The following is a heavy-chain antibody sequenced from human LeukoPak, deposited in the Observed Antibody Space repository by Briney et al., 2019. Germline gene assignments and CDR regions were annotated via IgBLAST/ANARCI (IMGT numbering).Heavy chain of an antibody. CDR2: IKPKTDGETT. CDR1: GFTFTSAW. CDR3: ITPLPYSAQ. D-gene: IGHD2-21*01. J-gene: IGHJ4*02. V-gene: IGHV3-15*01. Sequence: GGSLRLSCAASGFTFTSAWMSWVRQAPGKGLEWVGRIKPKTDGETTEYAAPVKDRFSISRDDSKSMMYLQMNSLKTGDTAVYYCITPLPYSAQGGQGTLVTVSS.